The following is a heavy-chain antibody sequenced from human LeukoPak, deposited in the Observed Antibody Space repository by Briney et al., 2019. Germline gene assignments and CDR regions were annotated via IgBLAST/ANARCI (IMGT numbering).Heavy chain of an antibody. CDR2: IYYSGST. V-gene: IGHV4-39*07. D-gene: IGHD2-15*01. CDR1: GGSTSSSSYY. CDR3: ARVGYCSGGSCYFTSGY. Sequence: SETLSLTCTVSGGSTSSSSYYWGWIRQPPGKGLEWIGSIYYSGSTYYNPSLKSRVTISVDTSKNQFSLKLSSVTAADTAVYYCARVGYCSGGSCYFTSGYWGQGTLVTVSS. J-gene: IGHJ4*02.